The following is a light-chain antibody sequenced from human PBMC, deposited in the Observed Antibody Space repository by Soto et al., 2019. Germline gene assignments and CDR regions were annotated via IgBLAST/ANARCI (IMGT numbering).Light chain of an antibody. V-gene: IGLV3-1*01. CDR2: QDT. Sequence: SYELTQPPSVSVSPGKTASITCSGDKLGDKYASWYQLKPGQSPVLVIYQDTKRPSGIPERFSGSNSGTTATLSISGTQAMDEADYYCQAWDTSTVVFGGGTKLTVL. J-gene: IGLJ2*01. CDR1: KLGDKY. CDR3: QAWDTSTVV.